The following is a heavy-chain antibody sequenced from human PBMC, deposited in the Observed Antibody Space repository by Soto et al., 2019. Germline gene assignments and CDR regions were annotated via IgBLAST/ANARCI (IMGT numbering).Heavy chain of an antibody. V-gene: IGHV3-30-3*01. CDR3: ARDRVVAGIGEIDY. CDR1: GFTFSNSA. CDR2: ISYDGNNK. Sequence: QVQLVESGGGVVQPGRSLRLSCAASGFTFSNSAMHWARQAPGKGLEWVAVISYDGNNKYYADSVKGRFTISRDNSMNTLYLHMNSLRPEDTAVYYCARDRVVAGIGEIDYWGQGTLVTVSS. J-gene: IGHJ4*02. D-gene: IGHD6-19*01.